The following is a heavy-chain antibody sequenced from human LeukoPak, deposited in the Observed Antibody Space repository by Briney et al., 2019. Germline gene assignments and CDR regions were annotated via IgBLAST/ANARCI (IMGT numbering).Heavy chain of an antibody. Sequence: ASVKVSFKCSGYTLTGYYMHWVRQAPGQGLEWMGWTNPNSGGTNYAQKFQGRVTMTRDTSLSTAYMELSRLRSDDTAVYYCASPGYYYGSGSHNWFDPWGQGTLVTVSS. CDR1: GYTLTGYY. D-gene: IGHD3-10*01. V-gene: IGHV1-2*02. CDR2: TNPNSGGT. CDR3: ASPGYYYGSGSHNWFDP. J-gene: IGHJ5*02.